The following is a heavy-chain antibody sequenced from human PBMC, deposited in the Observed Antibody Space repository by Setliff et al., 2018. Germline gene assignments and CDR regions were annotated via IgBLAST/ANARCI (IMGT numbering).Heavy chain of an antibody. CDR1: GYTFTSYG. D-gene: IGHD6-13*01. V-gene: IGHV1-18*01. J-gene: IGHJ6*02. Sequence: ASVKVSCKASGYTFTSYGFSWVRQAPGQGLEWMGWISVYNGKTKYAQKFQGRVTMTTDTSTRTAYMEVTSLRSEDTAVYYCARAYSSSWYLYYYYGMDVWGQGTTVTVSS. CDR3: ARAYSSSWYLYYYYGMDV. CDR2: ISVYNGKT.